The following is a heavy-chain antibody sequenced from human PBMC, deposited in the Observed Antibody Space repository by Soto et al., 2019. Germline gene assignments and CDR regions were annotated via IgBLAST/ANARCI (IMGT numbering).Heavy chain of an antibody. J-gene: IGHJ6*03. CDR1: GYTFTSYY. CDR3: ARDENLYYDCWRGYYSYYYYMDV. V-gene: IGHV1-46*03. CDR2: INPSGGST. D-gene: IGHD3-3*01. Sequence: QVQLVQSGAEVKKPGASVKVSCKASGYTFTSYYMHWVRQAPGQGLEWMGIINPSGGSTSYAQKCQGSDTMTRDTSTSTVYMELSSLRSKHTAVYYCARDENLYYDCWRGYYSYYYYMDVWGKGTTVTVSS.